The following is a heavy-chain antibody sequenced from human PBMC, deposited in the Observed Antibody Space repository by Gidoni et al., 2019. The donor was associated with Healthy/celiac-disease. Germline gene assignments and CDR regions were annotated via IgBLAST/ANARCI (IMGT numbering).Heavy chain of an antibody. CDR2: ISYDGSNK. V-gene: IGHV3-30*18. CDR3: AKASTGSSSSPPYDY. J-gene: IGHJ4*02. CDR1: GFTFSSYG. D-gene: IGHD6-6*01. Sequence: QVQLVESGGGVVQPGRSLRLSCAASGFTFSSYGMHWVRQAPGKGLEWVAVISYDGSNKYYADSVKGRFTISRDNSKNTLYLQMNSLRAEDTAVYYCAKASTGSSSSPPYDYWGQGTLVTVSS.